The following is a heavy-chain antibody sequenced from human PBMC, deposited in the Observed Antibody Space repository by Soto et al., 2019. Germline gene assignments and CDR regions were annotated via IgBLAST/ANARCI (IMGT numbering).Heavy chain of an antibody. CDR1: GFNFSNYW. D-gene: IGHD1-1*01. V-gene: IGHV3-74*01. CDR2: IKEDWSVA. Sequence: PGGSLRLSCTASGFNFSNYWMHWVRQVPGKGLVWVAHIKEDWSVANYADSVEGRFSISRDNVKNTLFLQMSSLRVEDTGLYFCLTTFQ. CDR3: LTTFQ. J-gene: IGHJ1*01.